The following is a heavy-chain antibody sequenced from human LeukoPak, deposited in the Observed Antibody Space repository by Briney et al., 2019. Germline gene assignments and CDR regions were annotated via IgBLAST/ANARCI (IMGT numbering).Heavy chain of an antibody. V-gene: IGHV3-66*01. J-gene: IGHJ4*02. CDR1: GFTVANDR. CDR2: VYGGGNT. CDR3: VRERFGAIVEN. Sequence: GGSLRLSCAASGFTVANDRMSWVRQAPGKGLEWVSTVYGGGNTAYADSVKGRFTISRDTSKNTLLLQMNSLRAEDTALYFCVRERFGAIVENWGQAALVIVSS. D-gene: IGHD5-24*01.